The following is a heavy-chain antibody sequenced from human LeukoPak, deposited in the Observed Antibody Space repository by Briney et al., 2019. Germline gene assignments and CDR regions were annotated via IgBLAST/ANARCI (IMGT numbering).Heavy chain of an antibody. CDR3: AKEVLDGYSLNP. J-gene: IGHJ5*02. D-gene: IGHD5-24*01. CDR1: GFTFSSYG. Sequence: GGSLRLSCAASGFTFSSYGMHWVRQAPGKGLEWVAFIRYDGTNKYYADSVKGRFTISRDNSKNTLYLQMNSLRAEDTAVYYCAKEVLDGYSLNPWGQGTLVTVSS. V-gene: IGHV3-30*02. CDR2: IRYDGTNK.